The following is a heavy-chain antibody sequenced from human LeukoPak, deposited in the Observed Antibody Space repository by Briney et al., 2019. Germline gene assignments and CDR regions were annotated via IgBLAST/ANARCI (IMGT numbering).Heavy chain of an antibody. D-gene: IGHD6-6*01. V-gene: IGHV4-38-2*02. Sequence: SETLSLTCTVSGYSISSGYYWGWIRQPPGKGLEWIGTMYHSGNTYYNPSLKSRVTISVDTSKNQFSLKLTSVTAAATAVYYCARAYSSSXXFDYWGQGTLVTVSS. CDR2: MYHSGNT. CDR1: GYSISSGYY. CDR3: ARAYSSSXXFDY. J-gene: IGHJ4*02.